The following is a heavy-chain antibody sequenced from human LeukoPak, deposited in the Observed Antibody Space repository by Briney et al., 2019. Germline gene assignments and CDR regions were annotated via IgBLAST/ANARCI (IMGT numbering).Heavy chain of an antibody. D-gene: IGHD5-12*01. CDR2: IYYSGST. Sequence: SETLSLTCAVYGGSISSYYWSWTRQPPGKGLEWIGYIYYSGSTNYNPSLKSRVTISVDTSKNQFSLKLSSVTAADTAVYYCARHTDRWLQYFDYWGQGTLVTVSS. CDR1: GGSISSYY. CDR3: ARHTDRWLQYFDY. V-gene: IGHV4-59*08. J-gene: IGHJ4*02.